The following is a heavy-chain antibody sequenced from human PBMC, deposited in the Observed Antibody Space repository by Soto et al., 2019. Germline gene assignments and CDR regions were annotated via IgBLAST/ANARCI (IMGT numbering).Heavy chain of an antibody. V-gene: IGHV1-18*01. CDR3: AKNGQPPYYYYGMDV. J-gene: IGHJ6*02. Sequence: QGQLVQSGPEVKKPGASVKVSCKASGYTFSRYGISWVRQAPGQVLEWMGWISGYNGDTKDAQKVQGRVTMTIDTSTYTAYMELRSLTSADTANYSCAKNGQPPYYYYGMDVWGQGTTVTVSS. D-gene: IGHD2-8*01. CDR2: ISGYNGDT. CDR1: GYTFSRYG.